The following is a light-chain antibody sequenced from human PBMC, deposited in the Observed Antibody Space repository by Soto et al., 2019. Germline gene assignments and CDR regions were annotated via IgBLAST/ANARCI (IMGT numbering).Light chain of an antibody. J-gene: IGKJ3*01. CDR3: QQYGSSPPGVT. Sequence: EIVLTQSPGTLSLSPGERATLSCRASQSVSSSYLAWYQQKPGQAPRLLIYGASSRATGIPDRFSGSGSGTDFTLTISRLEPEDFGVYYCQQYGSSPPGVTFGPGTKVDIK. CDR2: GAS. V-gene: IGKV3-20*01. CDR1: QSVSSSY.